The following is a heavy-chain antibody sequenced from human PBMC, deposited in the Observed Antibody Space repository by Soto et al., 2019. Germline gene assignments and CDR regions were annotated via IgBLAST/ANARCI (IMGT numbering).Heavy chain of an antibody. D-gene: IGHD2-21*01. CDR2: ISGSGGST. J-gene: IGHJ4*02. Sequence: HPGGSLRLSCVASGFTFSSYALSWVRQAPGKGLEWVSVISGSGGSTSYADSVKGRFTISRDNSKNTLYLQMNTFRAEDTAVYYCAKEGGSGITSDCYFDYWGQGTLVTVSS. CDR3: AKEGGSGITSDCYFDY. V-gene: IGHV3-23*01. CDR1: GFTFSSYA.